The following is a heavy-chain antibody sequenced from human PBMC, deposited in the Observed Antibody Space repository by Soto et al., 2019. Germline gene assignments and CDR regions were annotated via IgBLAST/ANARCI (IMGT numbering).Heavy chain of an antibody. V-gene: IGHV4-39*01. D-gene: IGHD5-12*01. J-gene: IGHJ4*02. CDR3: ARGAVNIVATITDFDY. Sequence: SETLSLTCTVSGGSISSSSYYWGWIRQPPGKGLEWIGSIYYSGSTYYNPSLKSRVTISVDTSKNQFSLKLSSVTAADTAVYYCARGAVNIVATITDFDYWGQGTLVTVSS. CDR1: GGSISSSSYY. CDR2: IYYSGST.